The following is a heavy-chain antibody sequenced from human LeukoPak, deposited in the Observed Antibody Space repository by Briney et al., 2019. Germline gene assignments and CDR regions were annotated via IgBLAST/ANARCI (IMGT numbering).Heavy chain of an antibody. Sequence: GGSLRLSCAASGFTFSSYDMHWVRQATGKGLEWVSAIGSAGDTYYPGSVKGRFTISRENAKNSLYLQMNSLRAGDTAVYYCARRTLVVPAAGLFDYWGQGTLVTVSS. CDR2: IGSAGDT. V-gene: IGHV3-13*01. CDR3: ARRTLVVPAAGLFDY. J-gene: IGHJ4*02. D-gene: IGHD2-2*01. CDR1: GFTFSSYD.